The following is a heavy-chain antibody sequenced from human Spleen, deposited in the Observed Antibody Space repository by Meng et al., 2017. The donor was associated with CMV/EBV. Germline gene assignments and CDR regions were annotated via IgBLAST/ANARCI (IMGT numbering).Heavy chain of an antibody. Sequence: DYGGSFSDYSWSWIRQPPGKGLEWVGKVNHSGSINYNPSLERRVTISVDTSKNQFSLKLSSVTAADTAVYYCARGLLWFGGNWFDPWGQGTLVTVSS. D-gene: IGHD3-10*01. J-gene: IGHJ5*02. V-gene: IGHV4-34*01. CDR2: VNHSGSI. CDR3: ARGLLWFGGNWFDP. CDR1: GGSFSDYS.